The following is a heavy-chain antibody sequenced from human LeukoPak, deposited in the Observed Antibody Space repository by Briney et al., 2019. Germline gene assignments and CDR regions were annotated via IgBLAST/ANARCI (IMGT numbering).Heavy chain of an antibody. Sequence: PSETLSLTCTVSGGSISSSSYYWGWIRQPPGKGLEWIGSIYYSGSTYYNPSLKSRVTISVDTSKNQFSLKLSSVTAADTAVYYCARDSRMGGLGSLTPWGQGTLVTVSS. CDR1: GGSISSSSYY. CDR2: IYYSGST. D-gene: IGHD2-15*01. J-gene: IGHJ5*02. CDR3: ARDSRMGGLGSLTP. V-gene: IGHV4-39*07.